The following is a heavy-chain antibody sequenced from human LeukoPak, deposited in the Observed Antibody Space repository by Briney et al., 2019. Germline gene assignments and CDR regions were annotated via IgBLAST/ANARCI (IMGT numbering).Heavy chain of an antibody. J-gene: IGHJ4*02. Sequence: PSETLSLTCAVYGGSFSGYYWSWIRQPPGKGLEWIGEINHSGSTNYNPSLKSRVAISVDTSKNQFSLKLSSVTAADTAVYYCAGGVEMATTADYWGQGTLVTVSS. CDR3: AGGVEMATTADY. V-gene: IGHV4-34*01. CDR2: INHSGST. D-gene: IGHD5-24*01. CDR1: GGSFSGYY.